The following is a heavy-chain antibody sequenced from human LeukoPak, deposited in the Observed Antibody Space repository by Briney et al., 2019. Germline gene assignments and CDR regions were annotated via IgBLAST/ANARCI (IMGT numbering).Heavy chain of an antibody. CDR2: ISGSGGST. V-gene: IGHV3-23*01. CDR1: GFTFSTYA. Sequence: GGSLRLSCAASGFTFSTYAMAWVRQAPGKGLEWVSAISGSGGSTYYADSVKGRFTISRDNSKNTLYLQMNSLRAEDTAVYYCAKDFWSGYYPNYWGQGTLVTVSS. J-gene: IGHJ4*02. D-gene: IGHD3-3*01. CDR3: AKDFWSGYYPNY.